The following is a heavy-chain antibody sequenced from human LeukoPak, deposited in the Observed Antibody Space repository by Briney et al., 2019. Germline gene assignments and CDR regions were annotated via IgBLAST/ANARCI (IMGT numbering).Heavy chain of an antibody. D-gene: IGHD1-26*01. CDR3: ARDNSVGDYAWWFDP. V-gene: IGHV4-59*01. Sequence: SETLSLTCTVSGGSISSYYWSWIRQPPGKGLDWIGYIYYSGSTNYNPSLKSRVTISVDTSKNQFSLKLSSVTAADTAVYYCARDNSVGDYAWWFDPWGQGTLVTVSS. CDR2: IYYSGST. CDR1: GGSISSYY. J-gene: IGHJ5*02.